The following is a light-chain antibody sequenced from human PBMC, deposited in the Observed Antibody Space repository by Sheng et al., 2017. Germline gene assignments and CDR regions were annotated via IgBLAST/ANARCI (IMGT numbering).Light chain of an antibody. CDR2: AAF. CDR3: QQSYSTPPT. Sequence: DIQMTQSPSSLSASLGDTVTITCRASQSIATLLNWYQHKPGKAPNLLIFAAFNLQTGVPSRFRAYGYGTDFSLTISSLQPEDFATYYCQQSYSTPPTFGQGTKVEIK. CDR1: QSIATL. V-gene: IGKV1-39*01. J-gene: IGKJ1*01.